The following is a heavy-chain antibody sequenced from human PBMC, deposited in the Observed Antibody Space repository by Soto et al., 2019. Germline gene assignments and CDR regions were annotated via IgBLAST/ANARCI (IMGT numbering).Heavy chain of an antibody. CDR2: INAYNGNT. J-gene: IGHJ4*02. D-gene: IGHD6-19*01. Sequence: QVQLVQSGAEVKKPGASVKVSCKASGYTFTSYGISWARQAPGQGLEWMGWINAYNGNTNYAQKLQGRVTMTTYTSTSTAYMELRSLRSDDTAVFYCAIDLVAGTYFDYWGQGTRVTVSS. V-gene: IGHV1-18*01. CDR3: AIDLVAGTYFDY. CDR1: GYTFTSYG.